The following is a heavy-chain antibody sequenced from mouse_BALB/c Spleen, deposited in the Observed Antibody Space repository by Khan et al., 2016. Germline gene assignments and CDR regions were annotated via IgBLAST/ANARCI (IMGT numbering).Heavy chain of an antibody. V-gene: IGHV6-6*02. CDR2: IRLKSNNYAT. CDR1: GFTFSNYW. J-gene: IGHJ3*01. Sequence: EVQLQESGGGLVQPGGSMKLSCVASGFTFSNYWMNWVRQSPEKGLEWVAEIRLKSNNYATHYAESVKGRFTISRDDSKSSVYLQMNNLRDEDTGIYYCTTGFAYWGQGTLVTVSA. CDR3: TTGFAY.